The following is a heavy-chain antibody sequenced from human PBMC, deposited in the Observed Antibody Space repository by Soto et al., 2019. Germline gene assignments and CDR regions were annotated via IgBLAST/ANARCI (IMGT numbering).Heavy chain of an antibody. J-gene: IGHJ5*02. Sequence: QVQLQESGPGLVKPSQTLSLTCNVSGGPINSPDSYWTWIRQSPGKGLEWIGYLYFNGGTQYNPSLRTPISMSLDTSKKHFSLKMRSVTGADTAVYYCARGISKYSSWYEPHTWFDAWGQGALVTVSS. CDR1: GGPINSPDSY. D-gene: IGHD6-13*01. CDR2: LYFNGGT. CDR3: ARGISKYSSWYEPHTWFDA. V-gene: IGHV4-30-4*01.